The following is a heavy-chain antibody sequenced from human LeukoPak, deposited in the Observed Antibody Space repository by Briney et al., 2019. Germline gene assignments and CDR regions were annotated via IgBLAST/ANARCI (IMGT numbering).Heavy chain of an antibody. D-gene: IGHD6-19*01. V-gene: IGHV1-69*05. CDR2: IIPIFGTA. J-gene: IGHJ4*02. CDR3: ARASNGWYGTVDY. CDR1: GGTFISYA. Sequence: SVTVSCLASGGTFISYAISWVRQAPGQGLEWMGGIIPIFGTANYAEKVQGSVTITTDEPTTTDYMELSRLRSEDTAVYYCARASNGWYGTVDYWGQGTLVTVSS.